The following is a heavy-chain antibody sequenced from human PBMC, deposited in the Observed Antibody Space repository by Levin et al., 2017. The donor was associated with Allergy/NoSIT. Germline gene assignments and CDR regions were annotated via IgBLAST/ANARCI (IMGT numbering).Heavy chain of an antibody. Sequence: SETLSLTCAVYGGSFSGYYWSWIRQPPGKGLEWIGEINHSGSTNYNPSLKSRVTISVDTSKNQFSLKLSSVTAADTAVYYCARGRTGGGYGSGSYYFGGYYYDYGMDGWGQGTTVTVSS. V-gene: IGHV4-34*01. D-gene: IGHD3-10*01. CDR1: GGSFSGYY. CDR3: ARGRTGGGYGSGSYYFGGYYYDYGMDG. J-gene: IGHJ6*02. CDR2: INHSGST.